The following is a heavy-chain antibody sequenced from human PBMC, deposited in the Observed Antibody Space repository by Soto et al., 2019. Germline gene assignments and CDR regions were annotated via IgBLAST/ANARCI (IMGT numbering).Heavy chain of an antibody. V-gene: IGHV3-48*04. CDR1: GFTFSSYG. CDR2: ISSGGSTK. Sequence: GGSLRLSCAASGFTFSSYGMHWVRQAPGKGLEWVSYISSGGSTKYYADSVKGRFTISRDNAKNSLYLQMNSLRAEDTAVYYCARDSGHYYYYYYMDVWGKGTTVTVSS. J-gene: IGHJ6*03. CDR3: ARDSGHYYYYYYMDV. D-gene: IGHD6-25*01.